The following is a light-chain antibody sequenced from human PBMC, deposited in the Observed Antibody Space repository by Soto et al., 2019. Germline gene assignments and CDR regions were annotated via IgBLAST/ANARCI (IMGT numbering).Light chain of an antibody. V-gene: IGKV3-15*01. CDR2: GAS. J-gene: IGKJ1*01. Sequence: EIVMTQSPATLSVSPGERATLSCRASQSVTGNLAWYQQKPGQAPRLLIYGASTRATGIPARFSGSGSGTEFTLNISSLQSEDFAVYYCQQYDNWPPWTFGQGTKVDIK. CDR1: QSVTGN. CDR3: QQYDNWPPWT.